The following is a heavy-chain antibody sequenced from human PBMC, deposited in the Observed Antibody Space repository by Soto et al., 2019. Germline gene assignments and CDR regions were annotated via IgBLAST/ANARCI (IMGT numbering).Heavy chain of an antibody. Sequence: GGSLRLSCAASGFTFSSYGMHWVRQAPGKGLEWVAVISYDGSNKYYADSVKGRFTISRDNSKNTLYLQMNSLRAEDTAVYYCAKDRGLMGPPFEYFQHWGQGTLVTVSS. J-gene: IGHJ1*01. CDR2: ISYDGSNK. D-gene: IGHD3-10*01. CDR1: GFTFSSYG. CDR3: AKDRGLMGPPFEYFQH. V-gene: IGHV3-30*18.